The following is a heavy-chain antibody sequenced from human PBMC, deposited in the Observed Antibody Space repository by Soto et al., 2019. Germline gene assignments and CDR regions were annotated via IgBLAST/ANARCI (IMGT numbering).Heavy chain of an antibody. CDR3: ARLFCSTTTCDSWFDP. CDR1: GYTFTTFW. CDR2: IDPRDSYV. D-gene: IGHD2-2*01. V-gene: IGHV5-10-1*01. Sequence: PGESLKISCTGFGYTFTTFWVTWVRQMPGKGLEWMGRIDPRDSYVNYSPSFQGHVTISVDKSISTAYLQWGSLKASDTAMYYYARLFCSTTTCDSWFDPWGQGTLVTVSS. J-gene: IGHJ5*02.